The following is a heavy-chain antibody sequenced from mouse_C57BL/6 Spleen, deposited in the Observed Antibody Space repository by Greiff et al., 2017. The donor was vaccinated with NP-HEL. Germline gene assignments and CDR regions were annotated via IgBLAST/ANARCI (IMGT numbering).Heavy chain of an antibody. D-gene: IGHD2-4*01. V-gene: IGHV1-5*01. CDR3: TRYDDYDGAWFAY. CDR1: GYTFTSYW. Sequence: EVQLQQSGTVLARPGASVKMSCKTSGYTFTSYWMHWVKQRPGQGLEWIGAIYPGNSDNSYNQKFKGKAKLTAVTSASTAYMELSSLTNEDSAVYYCTRYDDYDGAWFAYWGQGTLVTVSA. CDR2: IYPGNSDN. J-gene: IGHJ3*01.